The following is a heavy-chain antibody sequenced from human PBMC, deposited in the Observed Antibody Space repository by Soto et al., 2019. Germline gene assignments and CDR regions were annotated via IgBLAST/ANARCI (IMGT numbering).Heavy chain of an antibody. D-gene: IGHD3-3*01. CDR1: GYTFTSYG. CDR3: ARDHSITIFGVVSNYYYYGMDV. CDR2: ISAYNGNT. Sequence: QVQLVQSGAEVKKPGASVKVSCKASGYTFTSYGISWVRQAPGQGLEWMGWISAYNGNTNYAPKLQGRVTMTTDTSTSTAYMELRSLRSDDTAVYYGARDHSITIFGVVSNYYYYGMDVWGQGTTVTVSS. V-gene: IGHV1-18*01. J-gene: IGHJ6*02.